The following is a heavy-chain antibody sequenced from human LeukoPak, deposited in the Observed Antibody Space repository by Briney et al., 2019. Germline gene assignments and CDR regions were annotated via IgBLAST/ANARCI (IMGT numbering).Heavy chain of an antibody. CDR1: GFTFSSYA. Sequence: GGSLRLSCAASGFTFSSYAMSWVRQAPGKGLEWVSAISGSGGSTYYADSVKGRFTISRDNSKNTLYLQMNSLRAEDTAVYYCAKEATYYYDSSGYYPFDYWGQGTLVSVSS. V-gene: IGHV3-23*01. D-gene: IGHD3-22*01. J-gene: IGHJ4*02. CDR2: ISGSGGST. CDR3: AKEATYYYDSSGYYPFDY.